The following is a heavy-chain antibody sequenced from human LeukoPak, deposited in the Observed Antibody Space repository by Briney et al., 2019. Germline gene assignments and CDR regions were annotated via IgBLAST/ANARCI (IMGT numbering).Heavy chain of an antibody. CDR1: GFSVNGNY. V-gene: IGHV3-66*01. J-gene: IGHJ4*02. CDR2: TYNDGKT. CDR3: AGGDYPLSY. D-gene: IGHD4-17*01. Sequence: GGSLRLSCAASGFSVNGNYWHWVRQAPGKAPQWISITYNDGKTRYADSVRGRFTFSRDNSKNTLYLQMDSLRAEDTAVYYCAGGDYPLSYWGQGSLVTVSS.